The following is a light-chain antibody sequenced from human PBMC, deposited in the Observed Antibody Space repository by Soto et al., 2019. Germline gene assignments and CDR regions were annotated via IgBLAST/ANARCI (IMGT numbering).Light chain of an antibody. CDR1: SSDVGGYSY. Sequence: QSVLTQPASVSGSPGQSITISCTGTSSDVGGYSYVSWYQQHPGKAPKLMIYEVTNWPSGVSNRFSGSKSGNTASLTISGLQAEDEADYYCSSYTSRSTLVFGTGTKLTVL. CDR2: EVT. V-gene: IGLV2-14*01. J-gene: IGLJ1*01. CDR3: SSYTSRSTLV.